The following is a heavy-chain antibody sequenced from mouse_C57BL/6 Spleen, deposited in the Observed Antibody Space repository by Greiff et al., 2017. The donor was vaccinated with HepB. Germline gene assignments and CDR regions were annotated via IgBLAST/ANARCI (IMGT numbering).Heavy chain of an antibody. D-gene: IGHD1-1*01. V-gene: IGHV1-4*01. CDR3: ARMDGSSYRGAMDY. J-gene: IGHJ4*01. Sequence: QVHLQQSGAELARPGASVKMSCKASGYTFTSYTMHWVKQRPGQGLEWIGYINPSSGYTKYNQKFKDKATLTADKSSSTAYMQLSSLTSEDSAVYYCARMDGSSYRGAMDYWGQGTSVTVSS. CDR1: GYTFTSYT. CDR2: INPSSGYT.